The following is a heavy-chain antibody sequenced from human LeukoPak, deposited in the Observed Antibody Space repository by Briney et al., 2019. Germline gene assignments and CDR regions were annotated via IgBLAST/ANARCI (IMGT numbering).Heavy chain of an antibody. CDR3: ARPSSGAYHT. CDR2: IKNDGSIT. D-gene: IGHD6-19*01. Sequence: GGSLRLSCAASGFTFSSHSMNWVRQAPGKGLVWVSRIKNDGSITDYADSVKGRFTISRDNAKNMLYLQMNNLRAEDTAVYYCARPSSGAYHTWGQGTMVTVSS. J-gene: IGHJ3*02. CDR1: GFTFSSHS. V-gene: IGHV3-74*01.